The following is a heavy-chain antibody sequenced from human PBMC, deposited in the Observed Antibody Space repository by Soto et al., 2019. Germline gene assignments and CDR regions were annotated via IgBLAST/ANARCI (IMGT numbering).Heavy chain of an antibody. V-gene: IGHV5-10-1*01. Sequence: PGESLKISCKGSGYSFTSYWISWVRQMPGKGLERMGRIDPSDSYTNYSPSFQGHVTISADKSISTAYLQWSSLKASETAMYYCARVYRSGSYCLDYWGQGTLVTVSS. CDR2: IDPSDSYT. CDR1: GYSFTSYW. CDR3: ARVYRSGSYCLDY. D-gene: IGHD3-10*01. J-gene: IGHJ4*02.